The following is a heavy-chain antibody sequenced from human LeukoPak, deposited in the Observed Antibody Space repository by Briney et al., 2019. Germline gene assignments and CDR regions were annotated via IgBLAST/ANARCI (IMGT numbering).Heavy chain of an antibody. J-gene: IGHJ3*02. D-gene: IGHD1-26*01. Sequence: SETLSLTCTVSGGSISSYYWSWIRQPPGKGLEWIGYIYYSGSTNYNPSLKSRVTISVDTSKNQFSLKLSSVTAADTAVYYCARHRSSGSYHDAFDIRGQGTMVTVSS. CDR1: GGSISSYY. CDR3: ARHRSSGSYHDAFDI. CDR2: IYYSGST. V-gene: IGHV4-59*08.